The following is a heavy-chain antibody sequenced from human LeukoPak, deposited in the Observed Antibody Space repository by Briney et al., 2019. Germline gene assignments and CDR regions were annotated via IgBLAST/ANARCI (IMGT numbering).Heavy chain of an antibody. D-gene: IGHD5-24*01. J-gene: IGHJ3*02. CDR2: IYYSGST. V-gene: IGHV4-39*07. CDR3: ARYLGWLDAFDI. CDR1: GGSISSSSYY. Sequence: SGTLSLTCAVSGGSISSSSYYWGWIRQPPGKGLEWIGSIYYSGSTYYNPSLKSRVTISVDTSKNQFSLKLSSVTAADTAVYYCARYLGWLDAFDIWGQGTMVTVSS.